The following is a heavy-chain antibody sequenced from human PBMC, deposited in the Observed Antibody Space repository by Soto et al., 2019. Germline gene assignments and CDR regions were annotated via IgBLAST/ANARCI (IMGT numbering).Heavy chain of an antibody. J-gene: IGHJ4*02. V-gene: IGHV4-59*01. Sequence: PSETLSLTCTVSGGSISSYYWSWIRQPPGKGLEWIGYIYYSGSTNYNPSLKSRVTISVDTSKNQFSLKLSSVTAADTAVYYCAAFGTVTPFDYWGQGTLVTVSS. CDR1: GGSISSYY. D-gene: IGHD4-17*01. CDR3: AAFGTVTPFDY. CDR2: IYYSGST.